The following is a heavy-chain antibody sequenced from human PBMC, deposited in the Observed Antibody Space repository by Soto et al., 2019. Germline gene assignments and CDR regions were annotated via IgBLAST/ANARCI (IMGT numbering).Heavy chain of an antibody. CDR1: GFTVSSNY. J-gene: IGHJ4*02. Sequence: EVQLVESGGGLVQPGGSLRLSCAASGFTVSSNYMSWVRQTPGKGLEWVSLIYSGGITYYADSVKGRFTISRDNSKNALYLQVSGLRAEDTAVYYCARGTCSSTGCFFDYWGQGTLVTVSS. CDR3: ARGTCSSTGCFFDY. V-gene: IGHV3-66*01. CDR2: IYSGGIT. D-gene: IGHD2-2*01.